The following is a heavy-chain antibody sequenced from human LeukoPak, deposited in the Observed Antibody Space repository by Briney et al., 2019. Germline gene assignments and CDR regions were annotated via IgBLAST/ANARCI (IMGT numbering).Heavy chain of an antibody. CDR2: IYYSGST. CDR1: GGSISSYY. CDR3: ARVSRDGYNFICFDY. J-gene: IGHJ4*02. Sequence: PSETLSLTCTVSGGSISSYYWSWIRQPPGKGLEWIGYIYYSGSTNYNPSLKSRVTISIDTSKNQFSLKLSSVTAADTAVYYCARVSRDGYNFICFDYWGQGTLVTVSS. D-gene: IGHD5-24*01. V-gene: IGHV4-59*01.